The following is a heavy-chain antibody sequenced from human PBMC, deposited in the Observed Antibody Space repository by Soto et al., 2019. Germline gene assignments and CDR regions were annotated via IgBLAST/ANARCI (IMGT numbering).Heavy chain of an antibody. CDR3: ARDDRNYYGSGSYLPFDY. Sequence: QVQLVQSGAEVKKPGASVKVSCKASGYTFTSYGISWVRQAPGQGLEWMGWISAYNGNTKYAQKLQGRVTMTTETSTSTAYMELRSLRSDDTAVYYCARDDRNYYGSGSYLPFDYWGQGTLVTVSS. V-gene: IGHV1-18*01. D-gene: IGHD3-10*01. CDR1: GYTFTSYG. CDR2: ISAYNGNT. J-gene: IGHJ4*02.